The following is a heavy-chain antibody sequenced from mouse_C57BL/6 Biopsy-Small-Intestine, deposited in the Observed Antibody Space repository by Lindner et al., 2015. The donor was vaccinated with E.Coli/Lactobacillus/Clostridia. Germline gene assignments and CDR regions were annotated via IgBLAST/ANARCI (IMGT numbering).Heavy chain of an antibody. CDR3: ARVGLFGWELLNYFDY. D-gene: IGHD1-1*02. CDR2: IIPIFGTA. Sequence: SVKVSCKASGGTLSSYAISWVRQAPGQGLEWMGGIIPIFGTANYAQKFQGRVTITADESTSTAYMELSSLRSEDTAVYYCARVGLFGWELLNYFDYWGQGTLVTVSS. J-gene: IGHJ2*01. CDR1: GGTLSSYA. V-gene: IGHV1-81*01.